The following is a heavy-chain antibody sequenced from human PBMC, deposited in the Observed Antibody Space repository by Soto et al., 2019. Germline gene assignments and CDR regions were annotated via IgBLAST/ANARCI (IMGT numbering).Heavy chain of an antibody. J-gene: IGHJ4*02. CDR3: ARHRLVNPGAYYFDY. CDR2: IYYSGST. Sequence: PSETLSLTCTVSGGSISSYYWSWIRQPPGKGLEWIGYIYYSGSTNYNPSLKSRVTISVDTSKNQFSLKLSSVTAADTAVYYCARHRLVNPGAYYFDYWGQGTLVTVSS. V-gene: IGHV4-59*08. D-gene: IGHD1-26*01. CDR1: GGSISSYY.